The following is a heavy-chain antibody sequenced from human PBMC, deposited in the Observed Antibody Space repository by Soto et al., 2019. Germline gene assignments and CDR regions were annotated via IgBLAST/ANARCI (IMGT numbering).Heavy chain of an antibody. CDR2: ISSSGSTI. CDR3: ARDLEMVRGVIDFDY. J-gene: IGHJ4*02. CDR1: GFTFSSYE. Sequence: GSLRLSCAASGFTFSSYEMNWVRQAPGKGLEWVSYISSSGSTIYYADSVKGRFTISRDNAKNSLYLQMNSLRAEDTAVYYCARDLEMVRGVIDFDYWGQGTLVTVSS. D-gene: IGHD3-10*01. V-gene: IGHV3-48*03.